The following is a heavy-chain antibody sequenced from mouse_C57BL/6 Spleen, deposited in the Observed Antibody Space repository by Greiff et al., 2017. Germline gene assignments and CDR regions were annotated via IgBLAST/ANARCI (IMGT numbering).Heavy chain of an antibody. CDR1: GYTFTGYW. CDR2: ILPGGDST. CDR3: ENWLLGAMDY. Sequence: QVQLQQSGAELMKPGASVKLSCKATGYTFTGYWIEWVKQRPGHGLEWIGEILPGGDSTNYNEQFKGKATFTANTSSNTAYMQLSRLTTEDSYCYNCENWLLGAMDYWGQGTSVTVAS. D-gene: IGHD2-3*01. V-gene: IGHV1-9*01. J-gene: IGHJ4*01.